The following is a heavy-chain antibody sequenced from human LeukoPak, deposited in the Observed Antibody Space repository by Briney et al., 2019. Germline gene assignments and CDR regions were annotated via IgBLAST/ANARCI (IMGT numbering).Heavy chain of an antibody. CDR2: INPNSGGT. J-gene: IGHJ4*02. Sequence: ASVKVSCKASAYTFTGYYMHWVRQAPGQGLEWMGWINPNSGGTNYAQKFQGRVSMTRDTSISTAYMELSRLRSIDTAVYYCAREVRWFGKSRFDYWGQGTLVTVSS. CDR3: AREVRWFGKSRFDY. V-gene: IGHV1-2*02. CDR1: AYTFTGYY. D-gene: IGHD3-10*01.